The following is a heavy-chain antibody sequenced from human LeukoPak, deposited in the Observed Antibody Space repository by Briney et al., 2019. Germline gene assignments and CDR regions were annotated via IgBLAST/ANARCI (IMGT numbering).Heavy chain of an antibody. Sequence: GGSLRLSCAASELSVGSNYMTWVRQAPGKRLEWVSAIYSGRTTYYADSVKGRFTISRDDAKNSLYLQMNSLSAEDTALYYCASLFSTYDKDYWGQGTLVTVSS. J-gene: IGHJ4*02. CDR1: ELSVGSNY. CDR2: IYSGRTT. CDR3: ASLFSTYDKDY. D-gene: IGHD3-22*01. V-gene: IGHV3-53*05.